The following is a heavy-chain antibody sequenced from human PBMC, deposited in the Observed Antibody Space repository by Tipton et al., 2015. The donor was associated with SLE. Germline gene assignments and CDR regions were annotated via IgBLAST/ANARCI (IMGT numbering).Heavy chain of an antibody. CDR3: ARGGASVLIRNGYFDY. CDR2: IYSSGST. Sequence: TLSLTCTVSGGSISSSKYYWGWIRQPPGKGLEWIGSIYSSGSTYYNPSLKSRVSISVDTSKNQFFLNLRSVTAADTAVYFCARGGASVLIRNGYFDYWGQGSLVTVSS. J-gene: IGHJ4*02. D-gene: IGHD2-8*01. CDR1: GGSISSSKYY. V-gene: IGHV4-39*07.